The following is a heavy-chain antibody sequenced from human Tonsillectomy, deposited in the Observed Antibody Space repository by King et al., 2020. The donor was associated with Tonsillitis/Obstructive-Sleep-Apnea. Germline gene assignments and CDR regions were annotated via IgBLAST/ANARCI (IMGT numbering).Heavy chain of an antibody. D-gene: IGHD3-22*01. V-gene: IGHV3-21*01. CDR3: ASDSESIGYSLYNWFDP. Sequence: DVQLVESGGGLVKPGGSLRLSCAASGFTFSSYSMNWVRQAPGKGLEWVSSISSSRSYIYYADSVKGRFTISRDNAKNTLYLQMNSLRAEDTAVYYCASDSESIGYSLYNWFDPWGQGTLVTVSS. CDR2: ISSSRSYI. CDR1: GFTFSSYS. J-gene: IGHJ5*02.